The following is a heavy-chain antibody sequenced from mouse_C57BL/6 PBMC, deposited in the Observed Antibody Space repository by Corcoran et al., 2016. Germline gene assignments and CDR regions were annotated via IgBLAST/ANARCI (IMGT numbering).Heavy chain of an antibody. J-gene: IGHJ3*01. CDR2: INPYNGGT. Sequence: EVQLQQSGPVLVKPGASVKMSCKASGYTFTDYYMNWVKQSHGKSLEWIGVINPYNGGTSYNQKFKGKATLTVDKSSSTAYMELNSLTSDDSAVYYCAIYYGNLAWFAYWGQGTLVTVSA. D-gene: IGHD2-1*01. CDR1: GYTFTDYY. V-gene: IGHV1-19*01. CDR3: AIYYGNLAWFAY.